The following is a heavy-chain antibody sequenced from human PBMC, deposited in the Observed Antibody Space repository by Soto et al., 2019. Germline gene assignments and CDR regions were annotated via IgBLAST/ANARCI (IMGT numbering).Heavy chain of an antibody. D-gene: IGHD2-2*02. CDR1: GFTFSSYG. CDR3: AKDYSITCSSTGCYTGYYYGMDV. Sequence: QVQLVESGGGVVQPGRSLRLSCAASGFTFSSYGMHWVRQAPGKGLEWVAVISYDGSNKYYADSVKGRFTISRDNSKNTLYLQMNSLRAEDTAVYYCAKDYSITCSSTGCYTGYYYGMDVWGQGTTVTVSS. J-gene: IGHJ6*02. V-gene: IGHV3-30*18. CDR2: ISYDGSNK.